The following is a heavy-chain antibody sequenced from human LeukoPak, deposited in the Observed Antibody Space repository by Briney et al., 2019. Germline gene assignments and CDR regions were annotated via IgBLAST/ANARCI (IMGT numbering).Heavy chain of an antibody. D-gene: IGHD5-12*01. CDR3: ARDNSGYDFRDY. V-gene: IGHV4-38-2*02. Sequence: SETLSLTCTVSGYSISSGYYWGWIRQPPGKGLEWIGSIYHSGSTFYNPSFKSRVTISVDTSTIQFSLKLSSVTAADTAVYYCARDNSGYDFRDYWGQGTLVTVSS. J-gene: IGHJ4*02. CDR1: GYSISSGYY. CDR2: IYHSGST.